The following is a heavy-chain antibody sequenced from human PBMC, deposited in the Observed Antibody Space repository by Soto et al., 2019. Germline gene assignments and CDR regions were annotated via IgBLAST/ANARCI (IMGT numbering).Heavy chain of an antibody. CDR1: GFAISRGYY. CDR3: AREKVGTTFFDN. D-gene: IGHD1-1*01. Sequence: PSETLSLTCNVSGFAISRGYYWSWVRQPPGKGLEWIGSIYPSVSSYHNPSLESRLTLSIDTSKNQFTLKLASVTAADTALYYRAREKVGTTFFDNWGQGTQVTVSS. V-gene: IGHV4-38-2*02. J-gene: IGHJ4*02. CDR2: IYPSVSS.